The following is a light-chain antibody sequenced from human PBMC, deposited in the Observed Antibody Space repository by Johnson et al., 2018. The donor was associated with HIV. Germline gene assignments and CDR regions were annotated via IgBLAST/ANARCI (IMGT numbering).Light chain of an antibody. CDR1: SSNIGNNY. V-gene: IGLV1-51*02. CDR3: GIWASRWRVEV. J-gene: IGLJ1*01. Sequence: QSVLTQPPSVSAAPGQKVTISCSGSSSNIGNNYVSWYHQLPGTAPKLLISENNKRPSGIPDRFSGSTSGTSATLGITGLPPGDVADYYCGIWASRWRVEVFGTGTKGTVL. CDR2: ENN.